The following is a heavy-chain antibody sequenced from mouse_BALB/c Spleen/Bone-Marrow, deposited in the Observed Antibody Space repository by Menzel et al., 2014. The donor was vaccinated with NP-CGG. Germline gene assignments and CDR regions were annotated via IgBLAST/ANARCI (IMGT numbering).Heavy chain of an antibody. D-gene: IGHD3-3*01. CDR2: INPSNGGT. CDR3: TRSAGTGFAY. CDR1: GYTFTGYY. J-gene: IGHJ3*01. Sequence: VQLQESGAELVKPGASVKLSCKASGYTFTGYYMFWVKQRPGQGLEWIGEINPSNGGTVFNEKFKSKVTLTVDKSSSTAYMQLSGLTSEDSAVYYCTRSAGTGFAYWGQGTLVTVSA. V-gene: IGHV1S81*02.